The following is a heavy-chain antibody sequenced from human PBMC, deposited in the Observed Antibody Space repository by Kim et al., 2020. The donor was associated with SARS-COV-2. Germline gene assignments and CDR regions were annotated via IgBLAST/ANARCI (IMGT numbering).Heavy chain of an antibody. CDR1: GFTFSSYS. J-gene: IGHJ4*02. CDR3: ARALSGVTLLWFGESYFDY. V-gene: IGHV3-21*04. CDR2: ISSSSSYI. Sequence: GGSLRLSCAASGFTFSSYSMNWVRQAPGKGLEWVSSISSSSSYIYYADSVKGRFTISRDNAKNSLYLQMNSLRAEDTAVYYCARALSGVTLLWFGESYFDYWGQGTLVTVSS. D-gene: IGHD3-10*01.